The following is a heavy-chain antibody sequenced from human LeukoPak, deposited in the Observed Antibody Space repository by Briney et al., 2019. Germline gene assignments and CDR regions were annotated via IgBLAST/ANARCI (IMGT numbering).Heavy chain of an antibody. CDR1: GFTFSSYG. CDR3: ARDRGWFGEFSLRQYYYGMDV. D-gene: IGHD3-10*01. Sequence: GRSLRLSCAASGFTFSSYGMRWVRQAPGKGLEWVAVIWYDGSNKYYADSVKGRFTISRDNSKNTLYLQMNSLRAEDTAVYYCARDRGWFGEFSLRQYYYGMDVWGQGTTVTVSS. V-gene: IGHV3-33*01. J-gene: IGHJ6*02. CDR2: IWYDGSNK.